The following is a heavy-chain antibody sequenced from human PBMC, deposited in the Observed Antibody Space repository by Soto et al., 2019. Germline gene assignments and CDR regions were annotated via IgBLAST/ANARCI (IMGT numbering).Heavy chain of an antibody. CDR3: ARPTNPWEHYAFHL. CDR2: VNPHSGAT. CDR1: GYTFTAYY. Sequence: ASVKVSCRASGYTFTAYYVHWLRQAPGQGLEWMGWVNPHSGATVIAQRFLGSVTLTTDTSINTAYMELTSLTYDDKALYYCARPTNPWEHYAFHLWGHGTQVTVSS. D-gene: IGHD1-26*01. J-gene: IGHJ4*03. V-gene: IGHV1-2*04.